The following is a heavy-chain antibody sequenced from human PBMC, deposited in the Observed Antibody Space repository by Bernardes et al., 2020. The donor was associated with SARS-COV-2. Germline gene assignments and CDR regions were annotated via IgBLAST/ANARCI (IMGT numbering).Heavy chain of an antibody. CDR1: GGSVSSVSYY. CDR2: IYYSGST. V-gene: IGHV4-61*01. CDR3: ARMDSSSWLNYYYYYYMDV. J-gene: IGHJ6*03. D-gene: IGHD6-13*01. Sequence: SEPLSLTCTVSGGSVSSVSYYWSWLLQPPGKGLEWIGYIYYSGSTNYNPSLKSRVTISVDTSKNQFSLKLSSVTAADTAVYYCARMDSSSWLNYYYYYYMDVWGKGTTVTVSS.